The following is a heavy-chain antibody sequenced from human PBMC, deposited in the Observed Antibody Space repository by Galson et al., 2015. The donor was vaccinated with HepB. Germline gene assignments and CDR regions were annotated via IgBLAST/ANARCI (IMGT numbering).Heavy chain of an antibody. CDR2: ISYDGFNQ. Sequence: SLRLSCAASGFSFSTYAMHWVRQAPGKGLEWVALISYDGFNQYYGDSVRGRFTISRDNSKKTLYVQMNSLRPEDTAVYYCARPVLPYFELHALDVWGQGTTVTVSS. J-gene: IGHJ6*02. CDR3: ARPVLPYFELHALDV. CDR1: GFSFSTYA. V-gene: IGHV3-30*03. D-gene: IGHD3-9*01.